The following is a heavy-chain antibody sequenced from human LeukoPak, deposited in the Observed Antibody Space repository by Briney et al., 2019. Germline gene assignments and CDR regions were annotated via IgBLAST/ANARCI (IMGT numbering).Heavy chain of an antibody. CDR1: GYTFSNYA. Sequence: GGSLRLSCAASGYTFSNYAMSWARQAPPKWLELGSGISRSGENTYYADSVKGRFNIYRDNAKNSLYLQMNSLRTEDAAVYYCARGPGGSGSYYDYWGQGTLVTVSS. CDR3: ARGPGGSGSYYDY. V-gene: IGHV3-23*01. CDR2: ISRSGENT. J-gene: IGHJ4*02. D-gene: IGHD3-10*01.